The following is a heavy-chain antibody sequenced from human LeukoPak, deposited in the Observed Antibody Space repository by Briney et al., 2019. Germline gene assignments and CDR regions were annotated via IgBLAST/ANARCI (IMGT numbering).Heavy chain of an antibody. Sequence: ASVKVSCKASGYTFTSYGMSWVRQAPGQGLEWMGWISAYNGNTNYAQKLQGIVTMTTDTSTSTAYMELTSLRSDDTAVYYCARDENYYRSGRYSNFDYWGQGTLVTVSS. V-gene: IGHV1-18*01. CDR1: GYTFTSYG. D-gene: IGHD3-10*01. J-gene: IGHJ4*02. CDR2: ISAYNGNT. CDR3: ARDENYYRSGRYSNFDY.